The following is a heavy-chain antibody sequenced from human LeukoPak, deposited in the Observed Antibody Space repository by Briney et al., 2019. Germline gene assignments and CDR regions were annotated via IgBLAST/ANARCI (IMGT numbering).Heavy chain of an antibody. CDR1: GYTFTGYY. CDR3: ARVSSGWYNGGIDY. V-gene: IGHV1-18*04. D-gene: IGHD6-19*01. J-gene: IGHJ4*02. Sequence: ASVKVSCKASGYTFTGYYMHWVRQAPGQGLEWMGWISAYNGNTNYAQKLQGRVTMTTDTSTSTAYMELRSLRSDDTAVYYCARVSSGWYNGGIDYWGQGTLVTVSS. CDR2: ISAYNGNT.